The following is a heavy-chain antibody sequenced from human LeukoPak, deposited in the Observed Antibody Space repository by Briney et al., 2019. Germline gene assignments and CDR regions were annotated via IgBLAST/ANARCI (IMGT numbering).Heavy chain of an antibody. V-gene: IGHV4-4*09. J-gene: IGHJ3*02. CDR1: GGSISSYY. D-gene: IGHD2-2*01. CDR2: IYTSGIT. CDR3: ARAIVVVPAATSSAAFDI. Sequence: SETLSLTCTVSGGSISSYYWSWIRHPPGKGLEWSGYIYTSGITNYNPSLKSRVTISVDTSKNQIPLNLSSVTAADTAVYYCARAIVVVPAATSSAAFDIWGQGTMVTVSS.